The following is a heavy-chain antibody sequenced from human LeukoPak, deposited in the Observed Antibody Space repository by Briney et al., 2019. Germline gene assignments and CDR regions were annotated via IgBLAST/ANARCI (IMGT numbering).Heavy chain of an antibody. CDR3: ARDNYYDSSGYYGY. V-gene: IGHV1-18*01. CDR1: GYTFTSYG. CDR2: ISAYNGNT. J-gene: IGHJ4*02. Sequence: PGASVKVSCKASGYTFTSYGISWVRQAPGQGLEWMGWISAYNGNTNYAQKLQGRVTMTTDTSTSTAYMELRSLRSDDTAVYYCARDNYYDSSGYYGYWGQGTLVTVSS. D-gene: IGHD3-22*01.